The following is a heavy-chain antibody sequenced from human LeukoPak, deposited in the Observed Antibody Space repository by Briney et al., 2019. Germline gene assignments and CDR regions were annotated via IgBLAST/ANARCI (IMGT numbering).Heavy chain of an antibody. V-gene: IGHV3-21*01. CDR3: ARDYLRGYVDY. CDR2: INTGSSYI. J-gene: IGHJ4*02. D-gene: IGHD3-10*01. Sequence: GGSLRLSCAASGFTFSSYTRNGVRQAPGKGLEWVSSINTGSSYISYSDSVEGPFTISRDNAKNSLYLQMNSLTDADTAVYYCARDYLRGYVDYWGQGTLVTVSS. CDR1: GFTFSSYT.